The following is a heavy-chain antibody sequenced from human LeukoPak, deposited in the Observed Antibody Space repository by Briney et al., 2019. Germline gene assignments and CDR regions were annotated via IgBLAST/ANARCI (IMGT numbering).Heavy chain of an antibody. D-gene: IGHD4-23*01. J-gene: IGHJ4*02. CDR1: GDSVSSNSGA. Sequence: SRTLSLTFAISGDSVSSNSGAWNWLRQSPSRGLEWLGRTYYRSKWYNEYAVSVKSRITINPDTSKNQFSLQLNSVTPEDTAVHYCARDGGNYLDFWGQGNLVTVSS. CDR2: TYYRSKWYN. CDR3: ARDGGNYLDF. V-gene: IGHV6-1*01.